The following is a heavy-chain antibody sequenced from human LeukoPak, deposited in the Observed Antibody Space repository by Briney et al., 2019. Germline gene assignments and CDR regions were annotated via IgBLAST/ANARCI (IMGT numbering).Heavy chain of an antibody. Sequence: GGSLRLSCAASGFTFSSYAMSWVRQAPGKGLEWVSAISGSGGSTYYADSVKGRFTISRDNSKNTLYLQINSLRAEDSAVYYCARGIGGSCYDALRYWGQGTLVTVSS. CDR2: ISGSGGST. J-gene: IGHJ4*02. CDR1: GFTFSSYA. CDR3: ARGIGGSCYDALRY. D-gene: IGHD2-15*01. V-gene: IGHV3-23*01.